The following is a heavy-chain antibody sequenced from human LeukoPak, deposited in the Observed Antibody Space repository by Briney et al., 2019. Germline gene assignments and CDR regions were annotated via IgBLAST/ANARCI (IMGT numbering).Heavy chain of an antibody. CDR3: ARDGVAYCGGDCYPHDY. CDR2: IWYDGSNK. V-gene: IGHV3-33*01. Sequence: PGGSLRLPCAASGFTFSSYGMHWVRQAPGKGLEWVAVIWYDGSNKYYADSVKGRFTISRDNSKNTLYLQMNSLRAEDTAVYYCARDGVAYCGGDCYPHDYWGQGTLVTVSS. J-gene: IGHJ4*02. CDR1: GFTFSSYG. D-gene: IGHD2-21*02.